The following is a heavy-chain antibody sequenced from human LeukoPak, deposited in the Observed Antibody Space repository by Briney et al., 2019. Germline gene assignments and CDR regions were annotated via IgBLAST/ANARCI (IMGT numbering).Heavy chain of an antibody. D-gene: IGHD1-26*01. Sequence: ASVKVSCKASGGTFSSYAISWVRQAPGQGLEWMGRIIPILGIANYAQKFQGRVTITADKSTSTAYMELSSLRSEDTAVYYCARDRFLGDIVGATHPFDYWGQGTLVTVSS. CDR2: IIPILGIA. CDR3: ARDRFLGDIVGATHPFDY. J-gene: IGHJ4*02. V-gene: IGHV1-69*04. CDR1: GGTFSSYA.